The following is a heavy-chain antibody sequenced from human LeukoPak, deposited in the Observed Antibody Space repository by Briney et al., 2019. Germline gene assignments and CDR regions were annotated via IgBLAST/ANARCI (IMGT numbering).Heavy chain of an antibody. J-gene: IGHJ4*02. CDR3: AGSSGYSQADFDY. CDR2: IYSSGST. Sequence: SETLSLTCTVSGGSIDSSSYYRGWIRQPPGKGLEWIGSIYSSGSTYYNPSLKSRVTISVDTSKNQFSLRLSSVTAADTAVYYCAGSSGYSQADFDYWGQGTLVTVSS. V-gene: IGHV4-39*07. D-gene: IGHD3-22*01. CDR1: GGSIDSSSYY.